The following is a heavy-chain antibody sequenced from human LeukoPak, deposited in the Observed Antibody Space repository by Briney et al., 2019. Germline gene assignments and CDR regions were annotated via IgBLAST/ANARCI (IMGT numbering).Heavy chain of an antibody. D-gene: IGHD5-18*01. V-gene: IGHV3-23*01. CDR3: AKEGGTAMASRYIDN. Sequence: GGSLRLSCAASGFPLSNYPMSWVRQAPGKGLEWVSGITGSGGGNTFYADSVKGRFTISRDISRNTVYLQLSSLRAEDTAVYYCAKEGGTAMASRYIDNWGQGTLVTFSS. CDR1: GFPLSNYP. J-gene: IGHJ4*02. CDR2: ITGSGGGNT.